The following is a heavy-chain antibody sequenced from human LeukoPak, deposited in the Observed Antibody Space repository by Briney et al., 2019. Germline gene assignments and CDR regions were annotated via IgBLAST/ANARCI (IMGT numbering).Heavy chain of an antibody. D-gene: IGHD3-3*01. V-gene: IGHV3-48*01. CDR1: GFTFSTYS. CDR3: AKDLQLRFLEWFPPVFDY. CDR2: ISSSSSAI. Sequence: GGSLRLSCAASGFTFSTYSMNWVRQAPGKGLEWVSYISSSSSAIYYADSVKGRFTISRDNSKNTLHLQMNSLRAEDTAVYYCAKDLQLRFLEWFPPVFDYWGQGTLVAVSS. J-gene: IGHJ4*02.